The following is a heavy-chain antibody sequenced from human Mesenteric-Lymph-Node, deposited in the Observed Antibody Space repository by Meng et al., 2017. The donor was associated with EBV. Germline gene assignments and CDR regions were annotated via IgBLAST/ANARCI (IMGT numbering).Heavy chain of an antibody. Sequence: QGQLQESGPGRVKPSQTLSLTCAGSGGSIRRNNWWGWVRQTPGKGLEWIGEIHHSGNTNYNPSLWSRVTISVDTSKNQFSLKVRSVTAADAAVYYCARASAMDQGVISAIDNWGQGTLVTVSS. D-gene: IGHD3-10*01. J-gene: IGHJ4*02. CDR3: ARASAMDQGVISAIDN. CDR2: IHHSGNT. V-gene: IGHV4-4*02. CDR1: GGSIRRNNW.